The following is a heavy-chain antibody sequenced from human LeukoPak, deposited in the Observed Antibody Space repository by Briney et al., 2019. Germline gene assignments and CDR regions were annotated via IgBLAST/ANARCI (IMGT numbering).Heavy chain of an antibody. D-gene: IGHD3-22*01. Sequence: GGSLRLSCAASGFTFSSYAMSWVRQAPGKGLEWVSGISGSGDNTYYADSVKGRFTISGDNSKNTLYVQVNSLGTEDTAAYYCAKGSYYDSSGSFYFDYRGQGTLVTVSS. V-gene: IGHV3-23*01. CDR1: GFTFSSYA. J-gene: IGHJ4*02. CDR3: AKGSYYDSSGSFYFDY. CDR2: ISGSGDNT.